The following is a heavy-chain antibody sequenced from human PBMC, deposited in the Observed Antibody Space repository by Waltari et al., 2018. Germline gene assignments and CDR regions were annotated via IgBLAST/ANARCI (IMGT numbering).Heavy chain of an antibody. J-gene: IGHJ5*02. D-gene: IGHD3-3*01. CDR3: ARTAYYDFWRNSNWFDP. V-gene: IGHV4-34*01. CDR1: GGSFSGYY. CDR2: INHSGRP. Sequence: QVQLQQWGAGLLKPSETLSLTCAVYGGSFSGYYWSWIRQPPGKGLEWIGEINHSGRPNYSQALKSRVTISVDTYKNQFSLKLSSVTAADTAVYYCARTAYYDFWRNSNWFDPWGQGTLVTVSS.